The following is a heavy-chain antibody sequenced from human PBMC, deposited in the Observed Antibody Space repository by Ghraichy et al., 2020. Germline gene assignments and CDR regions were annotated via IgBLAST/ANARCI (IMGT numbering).Heavy chain of an antibody. CDR2: ISNSGGST. CDR1: GFTFSSCA. D-gene: IGHD6-6*01. CDR3: AKEGVEYSSSSAFDY. Sequence: GGYLRLSCAASGFTFSSCAMSWVRQAPGKGLEWVSGISNSGGSTDYADSVKGRFTISRDNSKNTLYVQMNNLRVEDTAVYYCAKEGVEYSSSSAFDYWGQGTLVTVSS. J-gene: IGHJ4*02. V-gene: IGHV3-23*01.